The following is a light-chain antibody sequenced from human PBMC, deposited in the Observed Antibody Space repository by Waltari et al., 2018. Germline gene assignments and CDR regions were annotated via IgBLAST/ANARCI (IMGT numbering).Light chain of an antibody. V-gene: IGKV1-5*03. J-gene: IGKJ1*01. CDR3: QQYFNYPWT. CDR1: QSITNW. CDR2: EAS. Sequence: DIQMTQSPSTLSASIGDRVTITCRASQSITNWLALYQQKPGKAPKLLIYEASDLEDVVPSRFSGSGSETEVTLTISSLQPDDFAAYYCQQYFNYPWTFGQGTTV.